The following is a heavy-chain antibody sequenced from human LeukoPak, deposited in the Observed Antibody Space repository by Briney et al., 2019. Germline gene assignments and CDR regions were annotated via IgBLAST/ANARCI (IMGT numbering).Heavy chain of an antibody. CDR1: GFTFSTYA. J-gene: IGHJ4*02. CDR2: ISYDGSDK. Sequence: GGSLRLSCAASGFTFSTYAMHWVRQAPGKGLEWLAVISYDGSDKYYADSVKGRFTISRDNSKNTLYLQMSSLRAEDTAMYYCARGGYSGKYHSESSDSWGQGTLVTVSS. D-gene: IGHD1-26*01. CDR3: ARGGYSGKYHSESSDS. V-gene: IGHV3-30*04.